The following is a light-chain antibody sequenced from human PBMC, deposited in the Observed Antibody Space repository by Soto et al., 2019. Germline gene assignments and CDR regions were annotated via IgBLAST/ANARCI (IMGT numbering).Light chain of an antibody. J-gene: IGKJ4*01. CDR3: QQSYSTPLT. Sequence: EMVMTQSPVTLSVSPGESATLSCRASQSVISNLAWYQQKPGQAPRLLIYGASTRATGIPDRFSGSGSGTEFTLTISSLQSGDFATYYCQQSYSTPLTFGGGTKVEIK. V-gene: IGKV3-15*01. CDR2: GAS. CDR1: QSVISN.